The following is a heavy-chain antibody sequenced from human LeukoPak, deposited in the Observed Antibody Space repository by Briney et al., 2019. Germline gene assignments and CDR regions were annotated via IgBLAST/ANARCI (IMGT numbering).Heavy chain of an antibody. Sequence: GGSLRLSRTASGITFSIYAMHWVRQAPGKGLQWVAFISHDGTNKYYADSVKGRFTISRDNSKNTVYLQMNTLRAEDTAVYYCATVSGPDYWGQGILVTVSS. CDR1: GITFSIYA. J-gene: IGHJ4*02. V-gene: IGHV3-30-3*01. CDR3: ATVSGPDY. CDR2: ISHDGTNK.